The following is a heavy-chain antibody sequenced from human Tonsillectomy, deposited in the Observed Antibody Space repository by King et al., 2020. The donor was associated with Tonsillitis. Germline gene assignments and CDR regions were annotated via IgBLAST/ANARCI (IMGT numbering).Heavy chain of an antibody. J-gene: IGHJ4*02. V-gene: IGHV3-23*04. Sequence: QLVQSGGGLVQPGGSLRLSCAASGFTFSSYDMSWVRQAPGKGLEWVSAISGSGGSTYYADSVKGRFTISRDNSKNTLYLQMNSLRAEDTAVYYCAKRAGSYYGSGSYAYYFDYWGQGTLVTVSS. CDR1: GFTFSSYD. D-gene: IGHD3-10*01. CDR3: AKRAGSYYGSGSYAYYFDY. CDR2: ISGSGGST.